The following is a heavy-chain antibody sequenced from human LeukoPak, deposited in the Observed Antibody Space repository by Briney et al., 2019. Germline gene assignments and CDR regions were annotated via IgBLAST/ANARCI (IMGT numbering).Heavy chain of an antibody. D-gene: IGHD3-22*01. CDR1: GHTFTSYG. CDR3: ARDISDSSGPNWFDP. CDR2: ISAYNGNT. V-gene: IGHV1-18*01. J-gene: IGHJ5*02. Sequence: ASVKVSCKASGHTFTSYGISWVRQAPGQGLEWMGWISAYNGNTNYAQKLQGRVTMTTDTSTSTAYMELRSLRSDDTAVYYCARDISDSSGPNWFDPWGQGTLVTVSS.